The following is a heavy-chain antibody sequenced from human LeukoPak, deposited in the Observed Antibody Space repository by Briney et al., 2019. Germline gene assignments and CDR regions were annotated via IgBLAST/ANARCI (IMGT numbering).Heavy chain of an antibody. CDR2: IYYSGST. J-gene: IGHJ6*03. D-gene: IGHD3-9*01. CDR1: GGSISSYY. V-gene: IGHV4-59*01. Sequence: SETLSLTCTVSGGSISSYYWSWIRQPPGKGLEWIGYIYYSGSTNYNPSLKSRVTISVDTSKNQFSLKLSSVTAADTAVYYCARVKRFYDILTGSYYYYYYMDVWGKGTTVTVSS. CDR3: ARVKRFYDILTGSYYYYYYMDV.